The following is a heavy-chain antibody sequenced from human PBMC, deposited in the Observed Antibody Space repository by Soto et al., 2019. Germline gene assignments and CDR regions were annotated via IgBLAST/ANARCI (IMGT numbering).Heavy chain of an antibody. V-gene: IGHV4-59*01. CDR1: GGSISSYY. J-gene: IGHJ6*03. Sequence: QVQLQESGPGLVKPSETLSLTCTVSGGSISSYYWSWIRQLPGQGLEWIGYIYYRGSANYNPSLKSRVTISVDTSRDQFSLKVRSVTAADTAVYFCARGLQGYYYNYMDVWGKGTAVTVSS. CDR2: IYYRGSA. CDR3: ARGLQGYYYNYMDV.